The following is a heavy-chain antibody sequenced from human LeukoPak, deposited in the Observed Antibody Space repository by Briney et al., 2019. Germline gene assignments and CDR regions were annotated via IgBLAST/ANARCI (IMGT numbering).Heavy chain of an antibody. Sequence: SVKVSCKASGGTFSSYAISWVRQAPGQGLEWMGGIIPIFGTANYAQKFQGRVTITTDESTSTAYMELSSLRSEDTAVYYCARSTIFGVVIMSDNWFDPWGQGTLVTVSS. D-gene: IGHD3-3*01. V-gene: IGHV1-69*05. CDR2: IIPIFGTA. CDR1: GGTFSSYA. J-gene: IGHJ5*02. CDR3: ARSTIFGVVIMSDNWFDP.